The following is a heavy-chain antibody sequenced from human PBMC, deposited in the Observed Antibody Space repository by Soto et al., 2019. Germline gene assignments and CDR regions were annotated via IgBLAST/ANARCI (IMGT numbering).Heavy chain of an antibody. D-gene: IGHD2-8*01. CDR1: GFTFSSSA. V-gene: IGHV3-30-3*01. J-gene: IGHJ3*02. CDR2: ISYDEGNT. Sequence: GGSLRLSCAASGFTFSSSAMHWVRQAPGKGLEWVAVISYDEGNTYYADSVRGRFTISSDSSKNMLYLQMNSLRVEDTAVYYCARGLYLSNAVNIWGQGTMVTVSS. CDR3: ARGLYLSNAVNI.